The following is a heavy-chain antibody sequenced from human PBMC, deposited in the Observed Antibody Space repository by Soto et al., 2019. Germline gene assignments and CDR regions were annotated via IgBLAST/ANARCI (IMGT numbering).Heavy chain of an antibody. D-gene: IGHD6-19*01. J-gene: IGHJ4*02. CDR2: MSYDGSNK. V-gene: IGHV3-30-3*01. CDR1: GFTFSSYA. CDR3: VRDKSPYSSGCHNRHIDY. Sequence: QVQLVESGGGVVQPGRSLRLSCAASGFTFSSYAKHWVRQAPGKGLEWVAVMSYDGSNKYYADSVKGRFTISRDNSKNTLYLQMNSLRAEDTAVYYCVRDKSPYSSGCHNRHIDYWGQGTLVTVSS.